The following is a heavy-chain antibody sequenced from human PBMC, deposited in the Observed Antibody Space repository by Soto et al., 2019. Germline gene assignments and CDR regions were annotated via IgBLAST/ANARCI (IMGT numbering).Heavy chain of an antibody. CDR2: IIPIFGTA. J-gene: IGHJ6*02. Sequence: SVKVSCKASGGTFSSYAISWVRQAPGQGLEWMGGIIPIFGTANYAQKFQGRVTITTDESTSTAYMELSSLRSEDTAVYYCAREYSSSSSYYYGMDVWGQGTTVTVSS. CDR1: GGTFSSYA. V-gene: IGHV1-69*05. CDR3: AREYSSSSSYYYGMDV. D-gene: IGHD6-6*01.